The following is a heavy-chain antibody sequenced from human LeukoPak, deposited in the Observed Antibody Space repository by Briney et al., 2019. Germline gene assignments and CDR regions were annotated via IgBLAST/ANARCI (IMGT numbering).Heavy chain of an antibody. CDR2: LYYSGST. D-gene: IGHD6-13*01. J-gene: IGHJ2*01. CDR3: ARQGAREQQLELDWYFDL. V-gene: IGHV4-59*08. Sequence: PSETLSLTCTVSGGSISSYYWSWIRQPPGKGLEWIGYLYYSGSTNYNPSLKSRVTISVDTSKNQFSLKLSSVTAADTAVYYCARQGAREQQLELDWYFDLWGRGTLVTVSS. CDR1: GGSISSYY.